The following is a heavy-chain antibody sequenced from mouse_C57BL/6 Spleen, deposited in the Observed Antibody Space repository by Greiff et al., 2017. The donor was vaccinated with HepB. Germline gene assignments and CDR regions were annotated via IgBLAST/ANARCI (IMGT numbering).Heavy chain of an antibody. D-gene: IGHD2-5*01. V-gene: IGHV14-1*01. Sequence: EVKLMESGAELVRPGASVKLSCTASGFNIKDYYMHWVKQRPEQGLEWIGRIDPEDGDTEYAPKFQGKATMTADTSSNTAYLQLSSLTSEDTAVYYCTTNTESNYGFAYWGQGTLVTVSA. CDR1: GFNIKDYY. CDR3: TTNTESNYGFAY. J-gene: IGHJ3*01. CDR2: IDPEDGDT.